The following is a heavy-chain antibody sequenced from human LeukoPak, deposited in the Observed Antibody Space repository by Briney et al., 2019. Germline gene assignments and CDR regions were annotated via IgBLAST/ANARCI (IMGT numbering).Heavy chain of an antibody. CDR2: INPNSGGT. V-gene: IGHV1-2*06. D-gene: IGHD2-15*01. J-gene: IGHJ4*02. Sequence: GASVKVSCKASGYTFTGYYMHWVRQAPGQGLEWMGRINPNSGGTNYAQKFQGRVTMSRDTSISTAYMELSRLRSDDTAVYYCARDPPYCSGGSCQYWGQGTLVTVSS. CDR1: GYTFTGYY. CDR3: ARDPPYCSGGSCQY.